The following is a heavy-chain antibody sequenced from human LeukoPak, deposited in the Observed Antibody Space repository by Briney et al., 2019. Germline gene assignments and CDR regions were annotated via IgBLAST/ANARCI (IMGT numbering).Heavy chain of an antibody. Sequence: GASLKVSSKASGYTFTGYYMHWVRLAPGQGLEWMGWIDPNSGGTNYARKFRGRVTTTRDTSISTAYMELSRLRSDDTAVYYCARLNEYSTSSGGIEDYWGQGTLVTVSS. D-gene: IGHD6-6*01. CDR3: ARLNEYSTSSGGIEDY. J-gene: IGHJ4*02. CDR1: GYTFTGYY. CDR2: IDPNSGGT. V-gene: IGHV1-2*02.